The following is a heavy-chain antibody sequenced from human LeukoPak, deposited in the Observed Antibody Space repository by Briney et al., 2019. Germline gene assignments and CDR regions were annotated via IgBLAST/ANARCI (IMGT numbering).Heavy chain of an antibody. V-gene: IGHV3-11*01. J-gene: IGHJ3*02. CDR1: GFTFSDYY. CDR2: ISSSGSTI. CDR3: ARSQMVRGVIIRACGAFDI. D-gene: IGHD3-10*01. Sequence: GGSLRLSCAASGFTFSDYYMSWIRQAPGKGLEWVSYISSSGSTIYYADSVKGRFTISRDNAKNSLYLQMNSLRAEDTAEYYCARSQMVRGVIIRACGAFDIWGQGTMVTVSS.